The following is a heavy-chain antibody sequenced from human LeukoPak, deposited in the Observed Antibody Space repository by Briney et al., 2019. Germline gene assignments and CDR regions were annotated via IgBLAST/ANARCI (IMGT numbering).Heavy chain of an antibody. V-gene: IGHV4-61*01. Sequence: KPSETLSLTCTVSGGSISSSSYYWSWIRQPPGKGLEWIGYIYYSGSTNYNPSLKSRVTISVDTSKNQFSLKLSSVTAADTAVYYCAKIGQSVWLEGNPFDPWGQGTLVTVSS. CDR1: GGSISSSSYY. CDR3: AKIGQSVWLEGNPFDP. D-gene: IGHD6-19*01. J-gene: IGHJ5*02. CDR2: IYYSGST.